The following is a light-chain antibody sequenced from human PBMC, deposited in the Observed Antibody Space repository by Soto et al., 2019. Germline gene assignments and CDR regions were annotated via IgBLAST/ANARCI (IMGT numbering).Light chain of an antibody. CDR1: SSDVGGYNY. J-gene: IGLJ1*01. CDR3: SSYTSSTTFV. Sequence: QSALTQPASVSGSPGQSITISCTGTSSDVGGYNYVSWYQQHPGKAPKLMISDVTNRPSGVSNRLAGSKSDNTASLTISGLQAEDEAEYYCSSYTSSTTFVFGTGTKLTVL. CDR2: DVT. V-gene: IGLV2-14*03.